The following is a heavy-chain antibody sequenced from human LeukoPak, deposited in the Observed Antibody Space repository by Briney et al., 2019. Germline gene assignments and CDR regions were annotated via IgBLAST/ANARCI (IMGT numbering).Heavy chain of an antibody. V-gene: IGHV4-31*03. D-gene: IGHD3/OR15-3a*01. J-gene: IGHJ5*02. CDR2: IYYSGST. Sequence: PSETLSLTCSVSGGSISSGGYYWSWIHQHPGKGLEWIGYIYYSGSTYYNPSLKSRVNISIDTSKSQFSLKLSSVIAADTAVYYCARAKTTGLLIAMFNWIDPWGQGTLVTVSS. CDR1: GGSISSGGYY. CDR3: ARAKTTGLLIAMFNWIDP.